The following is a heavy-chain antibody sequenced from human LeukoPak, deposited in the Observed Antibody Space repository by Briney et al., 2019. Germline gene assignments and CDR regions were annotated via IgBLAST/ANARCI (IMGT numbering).Heavy chain of an antibody. Sequence: GASVKVSCKASGYSFASYGISWVRQAPGQGLEWMGWISAYNGNTDYAQKVQGRVTMTTDTSTSTAYMEVRSLRYDDTAVYYCIRDAYSSSYYVYWGQGTLVTVFS. V-gene: IGHV1-18*01. D-gene: IGHD6-13*01. CDR2: ISAYNGNT. CDR1: GYSFASYG. CDR3: IRDAYSSSYYVY. J-gene: IGHJ4*02.